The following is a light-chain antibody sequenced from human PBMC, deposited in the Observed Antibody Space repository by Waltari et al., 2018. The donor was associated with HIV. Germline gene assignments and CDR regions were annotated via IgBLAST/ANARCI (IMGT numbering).Light chain of an antibody. CDR3: CSYAGSYTGV. CDR1: SRDVGSYNY. V-gene: IGLV2-11*01. CDR2: DVS. Sequence: QSALTQPRSVSGSPGQSVPISCTGTSRDVGSYNYVSWYQQHPVKAPKLMIYDVSKRPSGVPGRVSGSKSGNTASRTISGLQAEDEADYYCCSYAGSYTGVFGGGTKLTVL. J-gene: IGLJ2*01.